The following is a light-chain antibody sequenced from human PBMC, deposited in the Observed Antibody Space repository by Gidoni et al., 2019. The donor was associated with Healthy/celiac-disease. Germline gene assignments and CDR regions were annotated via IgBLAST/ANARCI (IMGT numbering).Light chain of an antibody. J-gene: IGKJ1*01. V-gene: IGKV3-15*01. CDR1: QSVISI. Sequence: EIVMTQSPATRSVSPGERATRPCRASQSVISILAWYQQKPGQAPRLLIYGASTRATGIPARFSGSGSGTEFTLTISSLQSEDFAVYYCQQYNNWPPWTFGQGTKVEIK. CDR2: GAS. CDR3: QQYNNWPPWT.